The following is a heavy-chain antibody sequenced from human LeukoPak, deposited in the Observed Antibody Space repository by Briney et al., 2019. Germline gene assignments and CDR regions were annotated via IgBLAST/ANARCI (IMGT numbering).Heavy chain of an antibody. CDR1: GFTFSSYE. V-gene: IGHV3-48*03. D-gene: IGHD2-2*01. CDR2: ISSSGSTI. CDR3: ARDGAPTSRYYYYYYYMDV. Sequence: PGGSLRLSCAASGFTFSSYETNWVRQAPGKGLEWVSYISSSGSTIYYADSVKGRFTISRDNAKNSLYLQMNSLRAEDTAVYYCARDGAPTSRYYYYYYYMDVWGKGTTVTVSS. J-gene: IGHJ6*03.